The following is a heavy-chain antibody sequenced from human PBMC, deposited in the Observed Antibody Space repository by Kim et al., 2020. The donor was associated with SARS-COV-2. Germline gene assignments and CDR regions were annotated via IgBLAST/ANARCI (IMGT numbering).Heavy chain of an antibody. Sequence: GGSLRLSCAASGFTFSNAWMSWVRQAPGKGLEWVGRIKSKTDGGTTDYAAPVKGRFTISRDDSKNTLYLQMNSLKTEDTAVYYCTTDTHLLYSGSYYLFDYWGQGTLVTVSS. D-gene: IGHD1-26*01. CDR1: GFTFSNAW. CDR2: IKSKTDGGTT. V-gene: IGHV3-15*01. J-gene: IGHJ4*02. CDR3: TTDTHLLYSGSYYLFDY.